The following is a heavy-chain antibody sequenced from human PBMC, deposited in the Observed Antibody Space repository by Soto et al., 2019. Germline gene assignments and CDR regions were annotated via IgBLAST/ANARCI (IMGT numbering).Heavy chain of an antibody. D-gene: IGHD3-10*01. CDR1: GGSISSGDTN. Sequence: QVQLQESGPGLVKPSQTLSLTCTVSGGSISSGDTNWNWLRHPQGKGLEWIGSVTNSGSTSYKLSLRRGVTMLLDTAKNQYSRKMSSVTAADTAVYYCARGVWFGELSFDHWGQGTLLTVSS. CDR2: VTNSGST. J-gene: IGHJ4*02. V-gene: IGHV4-31*03. CDR3: ARGVWFGELSFDH.